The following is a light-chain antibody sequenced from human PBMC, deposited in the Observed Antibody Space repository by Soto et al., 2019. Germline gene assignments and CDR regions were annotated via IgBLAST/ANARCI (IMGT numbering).Light chain of an antibody. J-gene: IGLJ3*02. Sequence: QSVLTQPPSASGTPGQRVTISCSGSSSNIGSNTVNWYQQLPGTAPKLLIYSNNQRPSGAPDRFSGSKCGTSASLAISGIQSEDEAEYYCAAWDDSLNGPVFGGGTKLTVL. V-gene: IGLV1-44*01. CDR3: AAWDDSLNGPV. CDR1: SSNIGSNT. CDR2: SNN.